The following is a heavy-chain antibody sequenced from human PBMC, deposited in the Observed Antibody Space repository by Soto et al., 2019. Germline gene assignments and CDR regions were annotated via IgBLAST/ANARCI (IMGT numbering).Heavy chain of an antibody. V-gene: IGHV3-23*03. D-gene: IGHD1-26*01. J-gene: IGHJ4*02. CDR2: INGGGTST. CDR1: GFTFSNFA. CDR3: ARSQPTVGSSQVVFDS. Sequence: EVQLLESGGGLVQPGGSLKLSCAASGFTFSNFAMNWVRQAPGKGPEWVSLINGGGTSTYYADSVKGRFTVSRDNSINTEFLQMSRPGGGETVVYFCARSQPTVGSSQVVFDSWGQGTLVTVSS.